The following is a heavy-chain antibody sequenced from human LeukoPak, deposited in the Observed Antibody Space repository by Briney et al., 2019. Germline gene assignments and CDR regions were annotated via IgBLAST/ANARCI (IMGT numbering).Heavy chain of an antibody. Sequence: ARVKISCKVSGYTFTDYYVHWVQQAPGKGLEWMGLVDPEDGETIYAEKFQGRVTITADTSTDTAYMELSSLRSEDTAVYYCATEGTIFGGEFDYWGQGTLVTVSS. CDR1: GYTFTDYY. V-gene: IGHV1-69-2*01. CDR3: ATEGTIFGGEFDY. D-gene: IGHD3-3*01. CDR2: VDPEDGET. J-gene: IGHJ4*02.